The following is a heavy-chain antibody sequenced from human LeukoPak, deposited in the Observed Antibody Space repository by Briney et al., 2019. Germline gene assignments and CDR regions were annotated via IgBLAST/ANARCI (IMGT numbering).Heavy chain of an antibody. J-gene: IGHJ6*03. CDR1: GFTFSSYW. CDR2: IKQDGSEK. CDR3: ARAWDYYYYMDV. Sequence: GGSLRLSWAASGFTFSSYWMSWVRQAPGKGLEWVANIKQDGSEKYHVDSVKGRFTISRDNAKNSLYLQMNSLRAEDTAVYYCARAWDYYYYMDVWGKGTTVTVSS. V-gene: IGHV3-7*01.